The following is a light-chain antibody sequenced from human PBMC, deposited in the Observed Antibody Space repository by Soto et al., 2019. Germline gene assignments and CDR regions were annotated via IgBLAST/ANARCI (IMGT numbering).Light chain of an antibody. CDR2: GAS. J-gene: IGKJ1*01. Sequence: EMVLTQSPGTLSLSPGERATLSCRASQSVSSSYLAWYQQKPGQAPRLLIYGASSRATVIPDRFSGSGSGTDFTLTISRLEPEDFAVYYSQQYGSSPSWTFGQGTKVEIK. CDR3: QQYGSSPSWT. V-gene: IGKV3-20*01. CDR1: QSVSSSY.